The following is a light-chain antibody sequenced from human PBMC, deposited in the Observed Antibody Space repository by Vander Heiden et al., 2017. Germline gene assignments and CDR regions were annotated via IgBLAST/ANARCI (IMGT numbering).Light chain of an antibody. J-gene: IGKJ4*01. CDR3: QQRSNWPPKLT. CDR2: DAS. Sequence: IVFTQSPATLSLSPGERATLSCRASQSVSSYLAWYQQKPGQAPRLLIYDASNRATGIPARFSGSGCGTDFTLTISSLEPEDFAVYYCQQRSNWPPKLTFGGGTKVEIK. CDR1: QSVSSY. V-gene: IGKV3-11*01.